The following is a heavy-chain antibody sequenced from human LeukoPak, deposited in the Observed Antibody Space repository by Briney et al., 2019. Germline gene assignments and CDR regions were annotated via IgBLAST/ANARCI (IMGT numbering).Heavy chain of an antibody. V-gene: IGHV3-21*01. J-gene: IGHJ4*02. D-gene: IGHD5-12*01. Sequence: GGSLRLSCAASGFTFSSYSMNWVRQAPGKGLEWVSSISSSSSYIYYADSVKGRFTISRDNAKNSLYLQMNSLRAEDTAVYYCASVGVQYSGYGSIGYWGQGTLVTVSS. CDR2: ISSSSSYI. CDR1: GFTFSSYS. CDR3: ASVGVQYSGYGSIGY.